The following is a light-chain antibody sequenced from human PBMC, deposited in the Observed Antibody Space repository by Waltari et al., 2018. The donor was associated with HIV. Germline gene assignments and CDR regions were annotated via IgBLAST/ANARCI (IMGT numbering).Light chain of an antibody. V-gene: IGLV1-44*01. CDR2: TNN. CDR3: AAWDDSLNGFV. Sequence: QSVLTQPPSASGTPGQRVTISCSGSSSNIGINSVHWYQQLPGAAPTLLIYTNNERPSVVPARFSGSESGTSASLAISGFQSEDEADYYCAAWDDSLNGFVFGAGTKVTVL. J-gene: IGLJ1*01. CDR1: SSNIGINS.